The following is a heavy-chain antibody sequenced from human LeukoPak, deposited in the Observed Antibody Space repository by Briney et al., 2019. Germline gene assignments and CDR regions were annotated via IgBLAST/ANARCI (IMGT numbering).Heavy chain of an antibody. CDR3: ARLYGDYAGDYYYGMDV. D-gene: IGHD4-17*01. Sequence: GGSLRLSCAASGFTFSSYSMNWVRQAPGKGLEWVSSISSSSSYIYYADSVKGRFTISRDSAKNSLYLQMNSLRAEDTAVYYCARLYGDYAGDYYYGMDVWGQGTTVTVSS. J-gene: IGHJ6*02. CDR1: GFTFSSYS. CDR2: ISSSSSYI. V-gene: IGHV3-21*01.